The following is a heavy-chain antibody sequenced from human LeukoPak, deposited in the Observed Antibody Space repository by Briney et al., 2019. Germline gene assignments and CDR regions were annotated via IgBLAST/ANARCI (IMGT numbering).Heavy chain of an antibody. CDR1: GGSISSYY. CDR3: ARVSSNNWYNERGAFDI. Sequence: SETLSLTCTVSGGSISSYYWSWIRQPPGKGLEWIGYIYYSGRTNYNPSLKSRVTISVDTSKNQFSLKLSSVTAADTAAYCCARVSSNNWYNERGAFDIWGQGTMVTVSS. CDR2: IYYSGRT. J-gene: IGHJ3*02. D-gene: IGHD6-13*01. V-gene: IGHV4-59*01.